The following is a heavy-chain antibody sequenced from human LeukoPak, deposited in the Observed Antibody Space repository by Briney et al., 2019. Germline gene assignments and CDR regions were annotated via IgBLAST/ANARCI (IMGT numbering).Heavy chain of an antibody. D-gene: IGHD3-22*01. J-gene: IGHJ3*02. V-gene: IGHV1-69*13. CDR1: GYTFTSNY. CDR3: ARQITMIEEGAFDI. Sequence: ASVKVSCKASGYTFTSNYIHWVRQAPGQGLEWMGGIIPIIGTVNYAQKFQGRVTITADESTSTTYMELSSLRSEDTAVYYCARQITMIEEGAFDIWGQGTMVTVSS. CDR2: IIPIIGTV.